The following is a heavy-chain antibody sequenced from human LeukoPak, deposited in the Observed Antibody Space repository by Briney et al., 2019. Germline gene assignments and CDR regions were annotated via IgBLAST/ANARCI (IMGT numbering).Heavy chain of an antibody. J-gene: IGHJ4*02. CDR2: ISPDGTDK. Sequence: PGRSLRLSCAASGFTFSNYGIHWVRQAPGKGLEWAAVISPDGTDKYYSDPVKGRFTISRDNSKNTLFLQMNSLRGEDTAVYYCAKGVFGPRNTSFADYWGQGALVTVSS. CDR3: AKGVFGPRNTSFADY. CDR1: GFTFSNYG. V-gene: IGHV3-30*18. D-gene: IGHD2-2*02.